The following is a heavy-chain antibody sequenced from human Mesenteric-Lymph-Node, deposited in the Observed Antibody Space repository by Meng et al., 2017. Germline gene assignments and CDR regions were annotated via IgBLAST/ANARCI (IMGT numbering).Heavy chain of an antibody. Sequence: QGQRVQAWAEGKKPGASVKVYCKASGYTFTSYDINWVRQATGQGLEWMGWMNPNSGNTGYAQKFQGRVTMTRNTSISTAYMELSSLRSEDTAVYYCARDSVPMAVRLDPWGQGTLVTVSS. D-gene: IGHD3-10*01. CDR2: MNPNSGNT. V-gene: IGHV1-8*01. CDR1: GYTFTSYD. CDR3: ARDSVPMAVRLDP. J-gene: IGHJ5*02.